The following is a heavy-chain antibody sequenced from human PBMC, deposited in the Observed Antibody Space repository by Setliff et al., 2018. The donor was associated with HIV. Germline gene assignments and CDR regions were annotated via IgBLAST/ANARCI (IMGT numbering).Heavy chain of an antibody. Sequence: ETLSLTCTVSRDSINGHWWSWIRQPPGKGLEWTGSIHYSGITHYNPSLRSRLTMSVDTSKNQVSLKLTSVTAADTAVYYCARYKCINFACVGFDIWGQGTVVTVSS. J-gene: IGHJ3*02. D-gene: IGHD3-9*01. CDR1: RDSINGHW. V-gene: IGHV4-59*11. CDR3: ARYKCINFACVGFDI. CDR2: IHYSGIT.